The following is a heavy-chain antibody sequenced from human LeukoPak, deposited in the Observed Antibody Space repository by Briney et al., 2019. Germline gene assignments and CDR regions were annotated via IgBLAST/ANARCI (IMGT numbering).Heavy chain of an antibody. CDR2: IRYDGSNK. V-gene: IGHV3-30*02. CDR3: AKDRQTITIFGAGNTPRANFDY. CDR1: GFSFSRYD. Sequence: GGSLRLSCAASGFSFSRYDIHWVRQAPGKGLEWVAFIRYDGSNKNYADSVKGRFTISRDNFMSTVYLQMNSLRAEDTAVYYCAKDRQTITIFGAGNTPRANFDYWGQGTLVTVSS. J-gene: IGHJ4*02. D-gene: IGHD3-3*01.